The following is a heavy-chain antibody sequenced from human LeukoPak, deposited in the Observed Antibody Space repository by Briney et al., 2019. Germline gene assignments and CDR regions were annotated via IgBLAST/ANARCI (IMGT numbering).Heavy chain of an antibody. D-gene: IGHD6-19*01. CDR2: IYYGGST. CDR3: ARVGAVAGTSAFDI. Sequence: SETLSLTCTVSGGSISSYYWSWIRQPPGKGLEWIGYIYYGGSTNYNPSLKTRVTISVDTSKNQFSLKLSSVTAADTAVYYCARVGAVAGTSAFDIWGQGTMVTVSS. CDR1: GGSISSYY. J-gene: IGHJ3*02. V-gene: IGHV4-59*01.